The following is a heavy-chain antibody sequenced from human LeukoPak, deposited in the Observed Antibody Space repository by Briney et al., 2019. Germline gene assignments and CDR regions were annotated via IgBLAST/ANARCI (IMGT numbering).Heavy chain of an antibody. CDR2: IYYSGST. CDR3: ARADYYGSGSYYLYYYYYGMDV. V-gene: IGHV4-31*03. Sequence: SETLSLTCSVSGGSISSGGYYWSWIRQHPGKGLEWLGYIYYSGSTYYNPSLKSRVTISVDTSKNQFSLKLSSVTAADTAVYYCARADYYGSGSYYLYYYYYGMDVWGQGTTVTVSS. J-gene: IGHJ6*02. CDR1: GGSISSGGYY. D-gene: IGHD3-10*01.